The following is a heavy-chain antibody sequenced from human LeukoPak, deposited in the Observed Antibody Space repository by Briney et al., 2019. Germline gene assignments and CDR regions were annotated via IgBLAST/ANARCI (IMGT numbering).Heavy chain of an antibody. V-gene: IGHV3-23*01. D-gene: IGHD3-22*01. CDR1: GFTFSSYA. Sequence: GGSLRLSCAASGFTFSSYAMSWVRQAPGKGLEWVSAISGSGGSTYYADSVKGRFTISRDNSKNTLYLQMNSLRAEDTALYYCAKDGDYYDSSGYFENDAFDIWGQGTMVTVSS. J-gene: IGHJ3*02. CDR2: ISGSGGST. CDR3: AKDGDYYDSSGYFENDAFDI.